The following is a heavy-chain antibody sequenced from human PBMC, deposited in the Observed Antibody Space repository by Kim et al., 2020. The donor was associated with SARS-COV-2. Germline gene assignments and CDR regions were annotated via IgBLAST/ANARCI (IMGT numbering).Heavy chain of an antibody. V-gene: IGHV4-39*01. D-gene: IGHD3-3*01. J-gene: IGHJ6*02. CDR3: ARLRFLEWPPYGMDV. Sequence: PSRKNRVTISVDTAKNQFSLKLSSVTAADTAVYYCARLRFLEWPPYGMDVWGQGTTVTVSS.